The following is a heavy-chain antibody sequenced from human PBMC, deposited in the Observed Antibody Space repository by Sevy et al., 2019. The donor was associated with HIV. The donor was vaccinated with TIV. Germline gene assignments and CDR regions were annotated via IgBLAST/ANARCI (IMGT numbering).Heavy chain of an antibody. Sequence: GGSLRLSFAASGFTFSKYSMSWVRQPPGKGLEWVSTLSFGCGQINYADSVKGRFTISRDNSKSSVYLQMNNLRPEDTAVYYCAREGCTKPHDYWGQGTLATLSS. V-gene: IGHV3-23*01. D-gene: IGHD2-8*01. CDR2: LSFGCGQI. CDR1: GFTFSKYS. J-gene: IGHJ4*02. CDR3: AREGCTKPHDY.